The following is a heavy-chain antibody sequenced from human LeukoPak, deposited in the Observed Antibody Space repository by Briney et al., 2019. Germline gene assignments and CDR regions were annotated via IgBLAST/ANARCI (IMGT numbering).Heavy chain of an antibody. D-gene: IGHD2-15*01. Sequence: SETLSLTCAVFGGSFSGYSWNWIRQPPGEGLEWIGEINHSGSSNYNPSLKSRVTISVDTSKNQFSLKLSSVTAADTCIYYCARGRGAWQSNPVIAATGFDSWGQGTLVTVSS. J-gene: IGHJ4*02. V-gene: IGHV4-34*01. CDR1: GGSFSGYS. CDR2: INHSGSS. CDR3: ARGRGAWQSNPVIAATGFDS.